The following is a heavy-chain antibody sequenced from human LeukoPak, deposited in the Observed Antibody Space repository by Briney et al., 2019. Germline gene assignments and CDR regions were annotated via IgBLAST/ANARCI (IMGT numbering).Heavy chain of an antibody. CDR1: GFTFSSYW. J-gene: IGHJ4*02. CDR2: ISGSGGYT. CDR3: AKPPYETLTGSPDAY. V-gene: IGHV3-23*01. Sequence: TGGSLRLSCAASGFTFSSYWMCWVRQAPGKGLEWVSSISGSGGYTHYADSVKGRFTISRDNSKNTLYLQIISLRAEDTAVYYCAKPPYETLTGSPDAYWGQGTLVTVSS. D-gene: IGHD3-9*01.